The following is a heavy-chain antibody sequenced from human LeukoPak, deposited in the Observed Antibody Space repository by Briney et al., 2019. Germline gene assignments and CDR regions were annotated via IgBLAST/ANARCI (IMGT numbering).Heavy chain of an antibody. CDR1: GFSFSSHG. V-gene: IGHV3-23*01. Sequence: GGSLRLSCAASGFSFSSHGMSWVRQAPGKGLEWVSAISGSGGSTYYADSVKGRFTISRDNSKNTLYLQMNSLRVEDTAVYYCAKRAAYSRSSLVLLFDAFDLWGHGTMVTVSS. D-gene: IGHD6-6*01. J-gene: IGHJ3*01. CDR3: AKRAAYSRSSLVLLFDAFDL. CDR2: ISGSGGST.